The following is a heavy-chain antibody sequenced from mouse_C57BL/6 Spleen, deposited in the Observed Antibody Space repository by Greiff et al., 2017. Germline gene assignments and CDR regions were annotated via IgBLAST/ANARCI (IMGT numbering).Heavy chain of an antibody. D-gene: IGHD1-1*02. V-gene: IGHV5-17*01. CDR1: GFTFSDYG. Sequence: EVKLVESGGGLVKPGGSLKLSCAASGFTFSDYGIHWVRQAPEKGLEWVAYISSGSSTIYYADTVKGRFTISRDNAKNTLFLQMTSLRSEDTAMYYCARDYAFYFDYWGQGTTLTVSS. CDR3: ARDYAFYFDY. J-gene: IGHJ2*01. CDR2: ISSGSSTI.